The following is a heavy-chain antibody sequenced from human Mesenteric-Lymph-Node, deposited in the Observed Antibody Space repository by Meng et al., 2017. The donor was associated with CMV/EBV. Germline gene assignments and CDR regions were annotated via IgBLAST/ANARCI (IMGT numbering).Heavy chain of an antibody. V-gene: IGHV3-69-1*02. D-gene: IGHD6-13*01. J-gene: IGHJ4*02. CDR2: LTSTYYR. CDR1: GFDFSLYA. CDR3: ARDLGAAAADY. Sequence: GESLKISCAASGFDFSLYAMSWVRQAPGKGLEWVSGLTSTYYRHYADSVKGRFTISRDNAKNTLYLQMNSLRAEDTAVYYCARDLGAAAADYWGQGTLVTVSS.